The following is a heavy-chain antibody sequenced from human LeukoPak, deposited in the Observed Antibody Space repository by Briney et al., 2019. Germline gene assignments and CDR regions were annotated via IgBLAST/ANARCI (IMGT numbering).Heavy chain of an antibody. CDR2: IYTSGST. J-gene: IGHJ5*02. CDR3: ARDILRGNWFDP. V-gene: IGHV4-4*07. CDR1: GGSISSYY. Sequence: SETLSLTCTVSGGSISSYYWSWIRQPAGKGLEWIGRIYTSGSTNYNPSLKSRVTMSLDTSKNQFSLKLSSVTASDTAVYYCARDILRGNWFDPWGQGTLVTVSS.